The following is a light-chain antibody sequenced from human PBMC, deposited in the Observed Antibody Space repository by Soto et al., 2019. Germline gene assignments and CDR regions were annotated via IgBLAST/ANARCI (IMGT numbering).Light chain of an antibody. CDR1: QSVRDRY. CDR3: QQRSNWPRT. V-gene: IGKV3D-20*02. CDR2: DTS. Sequence: EIVLTQSPGTLSLSPGERATLSCRASQSVRDRYLAWYQQKPGQAPSLLIYDTSTRATGVPDRFSGSGSGTDFTLTISSLEPEDFAVYYCQQRSNWPRTFGQGTKVDI. J-gene: IGKJ1*01.